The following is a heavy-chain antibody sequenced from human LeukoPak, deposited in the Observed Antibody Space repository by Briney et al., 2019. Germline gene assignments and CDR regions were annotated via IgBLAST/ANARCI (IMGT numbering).Heavy chain of an antibody. J-gene: IGHJ4*02. CDR1: GFTFSSYG. D-gene: IGHD6-13*01. Sequence: PGRSLRLSCAASGFTFSSYGMHWVRQAPGKGLEWVAVISYDGSNKYYADSVKGRFTISRDNSKNTLYLQMNSLRAEDTAVYYCAKPSSWYDKFPNIYFDYWGQGTLVTVSS. CDR3: AKPSSWYDKFPNIYFDY. V-gene: IGHV3-30*18. CDR2: ISYDGSNK.